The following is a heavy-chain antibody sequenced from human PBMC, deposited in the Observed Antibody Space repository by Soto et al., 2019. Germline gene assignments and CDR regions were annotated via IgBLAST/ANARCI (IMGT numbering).Heavy chain of an antibody. CDR1: VDSMTKYY. Sequence: PSETLSLTCIFSVDSMTKYYWGWLRQPAGKGLELIGRVYMSGSTNYNPSLKSRVTMSIDTSNNHFSLDLKSVTAADTAVYYCARTVGAAYYFDFWGQGAMVTVSS. CDR2: VYMSGST. CDR3: ARTVGAAYYFDF. D-gene: IGHD1-26*01. J-gene: IGHJ4*02. V-gene: IGHV4-4*07.